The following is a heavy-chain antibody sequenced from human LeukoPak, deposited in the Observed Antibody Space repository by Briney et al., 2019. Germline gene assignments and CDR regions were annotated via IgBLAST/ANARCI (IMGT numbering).Heavy chain of an antibody. CDR1: GGTFSSYA. Sequence: SVKVSCKASGGTFSSYAISWVRQAPGQGLEWMGGIIPIFGTANYAQKFQGRVTITTDESTSTAYMELISLRSEDTAVYYCAGRIAAAGNEYFQLWGQGTLVTVSS. J-gene: IGHJ1*01. V-gene: IGHV1-69*05. CDR2: IIPIFGTA. D-gene: IGHD6-13*01. CDR3: AGRIAAAGNEYFQL.